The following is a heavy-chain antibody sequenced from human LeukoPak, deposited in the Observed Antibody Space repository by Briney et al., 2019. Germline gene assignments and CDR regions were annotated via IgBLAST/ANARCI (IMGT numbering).Heavy chain of an antibody. CDR2: TYTRGNS. D-gene: IGHD3-22*01. V-gene: IGHV3-53*01. CDR3: ARGGRGSAAVVAPRSFDI. J-gene: IGHJ3*02. Sequence: PGGSLRLSCAASGSDVSSHHMVWVRQAPGKGLEWVSVTYTRGNSYYTDSVKGRFIISRDTSKNTMDLQMNSLRPEDSALYFCARGGRGSAAVVAPRSFDIWGQGTMVAVSS. CDR1: GSDVSSHH.